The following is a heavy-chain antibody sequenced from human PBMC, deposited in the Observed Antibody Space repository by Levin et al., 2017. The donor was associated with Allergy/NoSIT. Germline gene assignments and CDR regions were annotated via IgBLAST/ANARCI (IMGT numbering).Heavy chain of an antibody. D-gene: IGHD6-13*01. V-gene: IGHV3-15*01. Sequence: GGSLRLSCAASGFTFSNAWMSWVRQAPGKGLEWVGRIKSKTDGGTTDYAAPVKGRFTISRDDSKNTLYLQMNSLKTEDTAVYYCTTDRYSSSWYYGTDGWGQGTTVTVSS. J-gene: IGHJ6*02. CDR3: TTDRYSSSWYYGTDG. CDR1: GFTFSNAW. CDR2: IKSKTDGGTT.